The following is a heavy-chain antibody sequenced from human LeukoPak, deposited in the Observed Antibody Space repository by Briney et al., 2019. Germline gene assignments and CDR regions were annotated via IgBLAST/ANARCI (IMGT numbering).Heavy chain of an antibody. V-gene: IGHV1-46*01. CDR2: FNPAGGRT. CDR3: ARDQAAITTPLAWSFAL. D-gene: IGHD1-14*01. CDR1: ANTFTDFY. J-gene: IGHJ2*01. Sequence: ASVKVSCKASANTFTDFYMHWVRQAPGQGLEWMGIFNPAGGRTSFAQKFQGRVTITRDTSTNTLYMELSSLRSEDTAVYYCARDQAAITTPLAWSFALWGRGALVTVSS.